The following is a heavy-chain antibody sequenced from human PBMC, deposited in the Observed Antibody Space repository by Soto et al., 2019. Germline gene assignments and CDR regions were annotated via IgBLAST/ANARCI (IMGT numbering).Heavy chain of an antibody. CDR3: ARGPRNFDY. CDR1: GGSVSSSGYY. CDR2: IYYSGNT. V-gene: IGHV4-39*01. J-gene: IGHJ4*02. Sequence: KQSQTLSLTCTVSGGSVSSSGYYWGWIRQPPRKGLEWIGNIYYSGNTYYNPSLKSRVTISVDTSNNQFSLKLTSVTAADTAVYYCARGPRNFDYWGQGTLVTVSS.